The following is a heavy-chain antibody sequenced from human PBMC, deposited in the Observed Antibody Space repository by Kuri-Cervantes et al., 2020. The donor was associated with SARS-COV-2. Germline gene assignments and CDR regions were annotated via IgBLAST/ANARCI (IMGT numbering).Heavy chain of an antibody. J-gene: IGHJ6*03. CDR1: RFMFSCDR. V-gene: IGHV3-7*03. CDR2: LKQDGSEK. D-gene: IGHD6-19*01. Sequence: GGSLETSRAAVRFMFSCDRMNLVRPAPGEGLEWVANLKQDGSEKYYVDSVEGRFTISSGNAKDSLYLQMNSLRAKDTAVYYCARVGEQWLVQDDYKDGWGKGTTVTVSS. CDR3: ARVGEQWLVQDDYKDG.